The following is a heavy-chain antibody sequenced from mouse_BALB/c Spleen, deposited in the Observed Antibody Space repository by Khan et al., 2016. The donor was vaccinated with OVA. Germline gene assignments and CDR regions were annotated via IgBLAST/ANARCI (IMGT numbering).Heavy chain of an antibody. D-gene: IGHD1-1*01. Sequence: DLVKPGASVKLSCKASGYTFTSYWINWIKQRPGQGLEWMGRIAPGSGSTSYNAMFKGKATLTVDTSSTTAYIQLSSLSSEDSAVYFWARGNYYGNTVYAMDYWGQGTSVTVSS. V-gene: IGHV1S41*01. CDR1: GYTFTSYW. CDR2: IAPGSGST. CDR3: ARGNYYGNTVYAMDY. J-gene: IGHJ4*01.